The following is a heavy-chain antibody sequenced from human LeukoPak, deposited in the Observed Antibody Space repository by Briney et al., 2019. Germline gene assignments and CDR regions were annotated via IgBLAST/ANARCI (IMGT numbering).Heavy chain of an antibody. CDR1: GFAVSNNY. V-gene: IGHV3-53*01. CDR2: IYSDGGT. D-gene: IGHD3-16*01. CDR3: ARDWAPGGC. J-gene: IGHJ4*02. Sequence: GGSLRLSCAVSGFAVSNNYMSWVRQAPGKGLEYVSVIYSDGGTFYSESVKGRFTISRDDSKNTLYLQMNSLRADDTAVYYCARDWAPGGCWGQGTLVTVSS.